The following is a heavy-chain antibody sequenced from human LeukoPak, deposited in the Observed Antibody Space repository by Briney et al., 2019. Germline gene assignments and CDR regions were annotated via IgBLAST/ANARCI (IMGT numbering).Heavy chain of an antibody. CDR3: ARVGARITIFGAWFDP. CDR1: RFTFSNAW. CDR2: IYSGGST. Sequence: GGSLRLSCAASRFTFSNAWMSWVRQAPGKGLEWVSVIYSGGSTYYADSVKGRFTISRDNSKNTLYLQMNSLRAEDTAVYYCARVGARITIFGAWFDPWGQGTLVTVSS. D-gene: IGHD3-3*01. J-gene: IGHJ5*02. V-gene: IGHV3-66*02.